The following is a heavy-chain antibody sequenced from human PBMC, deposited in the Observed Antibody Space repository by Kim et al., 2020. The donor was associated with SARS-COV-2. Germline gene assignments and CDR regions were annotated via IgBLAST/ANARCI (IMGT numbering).Heavy chain of an antibody. D-gene: IGHD2-2*01. J-gene: IGHJ4*02. CDR3: ASVLKDCSSTSCNTGNDY. CDR2: INHSGST. CDR1: GGSFSGYY. Sequence: SETLSLTCAVYGGSFSGYYWSWIRQPPGKGLEWIGEINHSGSTNYNPSLKSRVTISVDTSKNQFSLKLSSVTAADTAVYYCASVLKDCSSTSCNTGNDYWGQGTLVTVSS. V-gene: IGHV4-34*01.